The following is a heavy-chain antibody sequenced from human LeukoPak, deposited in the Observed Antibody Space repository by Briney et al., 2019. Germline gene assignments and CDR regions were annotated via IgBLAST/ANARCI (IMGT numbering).Heavy chain of an antibody. CDR2: IYTSGST. J-gene: IGHJ5*02. Sequence: TLSLTCTVSGGSISSGSYYWSWIRQPAGKGLEWIGRIYTSGSTNYNPSLKSRVTMSVDTSKNQFSLKLSSVTAADTAVYYCARDDFGRLWSGLQNWFDPWGQGTLVTVSS. CDR1: GGSISSGSYY. CDR3: ARDDFGRLWSGLQNWFDP. D-gene: IGHD3-3*01. V-gene: IGHV4-61*02.